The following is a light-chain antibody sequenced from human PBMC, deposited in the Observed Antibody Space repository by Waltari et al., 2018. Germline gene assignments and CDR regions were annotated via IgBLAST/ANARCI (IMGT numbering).Light chain of an antibody. J-gene: IGKJ1*01. Sequence: QSILYSSNDKNYLAWYQQKPGQPPKLLICWASTRESGVPDRFSGSGSGTDFTLTISSLQAEDVAVYYCQQYYRSRTFGQGTKVEIK. CDR1: QSILYSSNDKNY. V-gene: IGKV4-1*01. CDR3: QQYYRSRT. CDR2: WAS.